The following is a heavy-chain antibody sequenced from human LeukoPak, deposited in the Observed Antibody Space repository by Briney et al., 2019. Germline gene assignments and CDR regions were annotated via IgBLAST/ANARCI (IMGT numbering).Heavy chain of an antibody. Sequence: GGSLRLSCAASGFTFSKYSMNWVRQAPGKGLEWVSSISSSGIYIYYADSVKGRFTISRDNAKNSLYLQMNSLRAEDTAVYYCARGGYYDSSGWDFDYWGQGTLVTVSS. CDR3: ARGGYYDSSGWDFDY. V-gene: IGHV3-21*01. CDR2: ISSSGIYI. CDR1: GFTFSKYS. J-gene: IGHJ4*02. D-gene: IGHD3-22*01.